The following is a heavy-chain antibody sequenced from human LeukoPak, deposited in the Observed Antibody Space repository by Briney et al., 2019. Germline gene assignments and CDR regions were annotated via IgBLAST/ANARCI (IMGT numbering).Heavy chain of an antibody. V-gene: IGHV3-74*01. CDR3: ARGRAGNYYNHNDY. CDR2: INGGGSIT. J-gene: IGHJ4*02. D-gene: IGHD3-10*01. CDR1: GFTFSSYT. Sequence: GGSLRLSCAASGFTFSSYTMKWVRQAPGKGLVWVSRINGGGSITAYADSVKGRFTISRDNAKNTLYLQTNSLRAEDTAVYYCARGRAGNYYNHNDYWGQGTLVTVSS.